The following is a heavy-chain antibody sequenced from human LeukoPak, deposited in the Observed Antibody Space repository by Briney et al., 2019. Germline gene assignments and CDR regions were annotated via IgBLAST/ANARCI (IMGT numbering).Heavy chain of an antibody. CDR1: GGSISSSSYY. CDR3: AGYDFWSGNIDY. CDR2: IYYSGST. D-gene: IGHD3-3*01. Sequence: SETLSLTCTVSGGSISSSSYYWGWLRQPPGKGLEWIGSIYYSGSTYYNPSLKSRVTISVDTSKNQFSLKLSSVTAADTAVYYCAGYDFWSGNIDYWGQGTLVTVSS. V-gene: IGHV4-39*01. J-gene: IGHJ4*02.